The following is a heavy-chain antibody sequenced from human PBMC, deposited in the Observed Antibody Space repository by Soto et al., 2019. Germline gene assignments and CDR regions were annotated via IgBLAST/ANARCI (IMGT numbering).Heavy chain of an antibody. J-gene: IGHJ4*02. CDR2: IYFSGST. D-gene: IGHD5-12*01. Sequence: SETLSLTFTVSGGSISSSSYYWGWIRQPPGKGLEWIGSIYFSGSTYYNPSLKSRVTISVDTSKNQFSLKLSSVTAADTAVYYCARHVREMANTGHFDYWGQGTLVTVSS. V-gene: IGHV4-39*01. CDR1: GGSISSSSYY. CDR3: ARHVREMANTGHFDY.